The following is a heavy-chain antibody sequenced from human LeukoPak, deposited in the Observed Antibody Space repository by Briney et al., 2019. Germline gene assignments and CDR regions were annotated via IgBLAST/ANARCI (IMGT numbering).Heavy chain of an antibody. CDR2: IYYDGST. V-gene: IGHV4-28*01. Sequence: SETLSLTCAVSGFSISSGNWWGWIRQPPGKGLEWIGYIYYDGSTYYNPSLKSRVTMSVDTSKKQFSLKLSSVTAVDTAVYYCAKKVAGEGYFDPWGQGTRVTVSS. J-gene: IGHJ5*02. D-gene: IGHD5-24*01. CDR1: GFSISSGNW. CDR3: AKKVAGEGYFDP.